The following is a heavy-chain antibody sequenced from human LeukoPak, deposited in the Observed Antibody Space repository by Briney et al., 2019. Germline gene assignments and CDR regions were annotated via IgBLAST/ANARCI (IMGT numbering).Heavy chain of an antibody. D-gene: IGHD3-3*01. CDR3: AKFGWKYYDFWSGYYYFDY. Sequence: GGSLRLSCAASGFTFSSYAMSWVRQAPGKGLEWVSGISGSAGSTYYADSVKGRFTISRDNSKNTLYLQMNSLRAEDTAIYYCAKFGWKYYDFWSGYYYFDYWAGEPWSPSPQ. CDR2: ISGSAGST. J-gene: IGHJ4*02. CDR1: GFTFSSYA. V-gene: IGHV3-23*01.